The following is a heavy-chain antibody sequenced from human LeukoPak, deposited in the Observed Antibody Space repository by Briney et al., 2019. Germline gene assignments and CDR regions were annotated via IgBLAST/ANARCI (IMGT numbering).Heavy chain of an antibody. CDR2: ISYDGSNK. J-gene: IGHJ4*02. CDR1: GFTFSSYG. Sequence: GGSLRLSCAASGFTFSSYGMHWVRQAPGKGLEWVAVISYDGSNKYYADSVKGRFTISRDNSKNTLYLQMNSLRAEDTAVYYCAKDSGRKGKMATTAFDYWGQGTLVTVSS. CDR3: AKDSGRKGKMATTAFDY. D-gene: IGHD5-24*01. V-gene: IGHV3-30*18.